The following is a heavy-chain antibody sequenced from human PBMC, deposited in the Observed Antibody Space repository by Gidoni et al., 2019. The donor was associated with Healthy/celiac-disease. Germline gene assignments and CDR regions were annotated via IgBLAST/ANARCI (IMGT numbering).Heavy chain of an antibody. D-gene: IGHD1-26*01. Sequence: QVQLVQSGAEVKKPGSSVKVSCKASGGTFSSYAISWVRQAPGQGLEWMGGIIPIFGTANYAQKFQGRVTITADESTSTAYMELSSLRSEDTAVYYCASRSGVNSGSYSYHFDYWGQGTLVTVSS. J-gene: IGHJ4*02. CDR2: IIPIFGTA. V-gene: IGHV1-69*01. CDR3: ASRSGVNSGSYSYHFDY. CDR1: GGTFSSYA.